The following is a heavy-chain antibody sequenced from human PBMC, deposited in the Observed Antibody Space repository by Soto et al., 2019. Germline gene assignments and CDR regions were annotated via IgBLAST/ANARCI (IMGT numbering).Heavy chain of an antibody. CDR3: ARYRYTWTYSGRFLDY. Sequence: GGSLRLSCAASGFTVSSSYLTWVRQAPGKGLEWVAILYTGTDTVYADSVKGRFTISRDSSKNTLYLQMHSLRAEDTDMYFCARYRYTWTYSGRFLDYWGQGSLVTVSS. J-gene: IGHJ4*02. D-gene: IGHD1-1*01. CDR1: GFTVSSSY. V-gene: IGHV3-53*01. CDR2: LYTGTDT.